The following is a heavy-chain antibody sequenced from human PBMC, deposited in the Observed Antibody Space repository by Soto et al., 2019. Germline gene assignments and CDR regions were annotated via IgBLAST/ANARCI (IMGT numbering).Heavy chain of an antibody. V-gene: IGHV1-46*01. CDR3: VSLDYIEGAY. Sequence: QVQLVQSGAEVKKPGASVKVSCKASGYIFTSYYVHWVRQAPGQGLEWMGIINPNSGSTSYAQKFQGRVTMTRDTSTSTVYMELSSLRSEDTAVYYCVSLDYIEGAYWGQGTLVTVSS. CDR2: INPNSGST. D-gene: IGHD4-4*01. J-gene: IGHJ4*02. CDR1: GYIFTSYY.